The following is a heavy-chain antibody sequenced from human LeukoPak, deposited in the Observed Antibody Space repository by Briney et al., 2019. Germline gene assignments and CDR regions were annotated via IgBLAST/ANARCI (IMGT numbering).Heavy chain of an antibody. D-gene: IGHD4-11*01. CDR2: ISGSGSGT. Sequence: PGGSLRLSCAASGFTFSSYSMQWVRQAPGEGPEWVSTISGSGSGTYYADSVKGRFTISRDNSKDTLYLQMNSLRADDTAVYYCAKTMTTQHFDYWGQGTLVTVSS. V-gene: IGHV3-23*01. J-gene: IGHJ4*02. CDR3: AKTMTTQHFDY. CDR1: GFTFSSYS.